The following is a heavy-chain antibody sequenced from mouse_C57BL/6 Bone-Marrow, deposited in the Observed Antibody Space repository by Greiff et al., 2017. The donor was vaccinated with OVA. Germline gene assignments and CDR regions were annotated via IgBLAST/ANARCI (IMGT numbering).Heavy chain of an antibody. CDR2: IYPRDGST. V-gene: IGHV1-85*01. CDR3: ARYPSYYGSSYEYYFDY. CDR1: GYTFTSYD. D-gene: IGHD1-1*01. Sequence: VHLVESGPELVKPGASVKLSCKASGYTFTSYDINWVKQRPGQGLEWIGWIYPRDGSTKYNEKFKGKATLTVDTSSSTAYMELHSLTSEDSAVYFCARYPSYYGSSYEYYFDYWGQGTTLTVSS. J-gene: IGHJ2*01.